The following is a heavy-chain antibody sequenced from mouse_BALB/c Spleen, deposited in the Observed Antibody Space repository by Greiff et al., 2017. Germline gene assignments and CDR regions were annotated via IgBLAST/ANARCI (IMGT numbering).Heavy chain of an antibody. J-gene: IGHJ2*01. D-gene: IGHD1-2*01. CDR2: ILPGSGST. CDR3: ARDYYGLYYFDD. CDR1: GYTFSSYW. V-gene: IGHV1-9*01. Sequence: VQLQQSGAELMKPGASVKISCTATGYTFSSYWIAWVKQRPGHGLEWIGEILPGSGSTNYNEKFKGQATFTADTSSNTAYMQLSSLTSEASAVYNCARDYYGLYYFDDWGQGTTLTVSS.